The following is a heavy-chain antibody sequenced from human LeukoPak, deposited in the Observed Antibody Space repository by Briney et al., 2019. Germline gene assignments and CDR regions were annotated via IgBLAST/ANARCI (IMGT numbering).Heavy chain of an antibody. V-gene: IGHV4-4*02. CDR2: IYHSGST. J-gene: IGHJ5*02. D-gene: IGHD3-10*01. CDR1: GFTFSNYW. CDR3: ARVSGWFDP. Sequence: GSLRLSCAASGFTFSNYWMSWVRQAPGKGLEWIGEIYHSGSTNYNPSLKSRVTISVDKSKNQFSLKLSSVTAADTAVYYCARVSGWFDPWGQGTLVTVSS.